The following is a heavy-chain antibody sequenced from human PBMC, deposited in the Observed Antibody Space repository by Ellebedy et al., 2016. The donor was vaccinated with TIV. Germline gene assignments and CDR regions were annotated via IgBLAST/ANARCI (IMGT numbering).Heavy chain of an antibody. Sequence: GESLKISCAVSGFPFSNYNMNWIRQAPGKGLEWVSSVNSVSTYMFYADSVKGRFTVSRDNAKNSLYLQMNNLRAEDTAVYYCATDGEYSSSWYFRFDPWGQGTLVTVSS. CDR1: GFPFSNYN. J-gene: IGHJ5*02. CDR3: ATDGEYSSSWYFRFDP. D-gene: IGHD6-13*01. V-gene: IGHV3-21*01. CDR2: VNSVSTYM.